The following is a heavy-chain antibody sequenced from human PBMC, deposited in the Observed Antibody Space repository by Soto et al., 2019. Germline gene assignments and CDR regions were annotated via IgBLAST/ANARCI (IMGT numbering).Heavy chain of an antibody. CDR3: ARALYSNYNYYYYGMDV. V-gene: IGHV1-69*06. Sequence: QVQLVQSGAEVKKPGSSVKVSCKASGGTFNSYAISWVRQAPGQGLEWMGGIIPIFGTANYAQKFQGRVTIRADKSTSTVYMELSSLRSEDTAVYYCARALYSNYNYYYYGMDVWGQGTTVTVSS. J-gene: IGHJ6*02. D-gene: IGHD4-4*01. CDR1: GGTFNSYA. CDR2: IIPIFGTA.